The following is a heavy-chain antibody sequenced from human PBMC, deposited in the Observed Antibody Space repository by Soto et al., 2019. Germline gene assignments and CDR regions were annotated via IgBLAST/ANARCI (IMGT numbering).Heavy chain of an antibody. CDR3: ATATISPVSSAYHHYGMDV. CDR1: GGTFNNFA. D-gene: IGHD3-3*01. CDR2: IMPLFDTA. Sequence: QVQLVQSGAEVKKPGSSVKVSCQASGGTFNNFAFTWVRQAPGQGLEWLGGIMPLFDTANNAQRYQGRVMITADEFTSTVCMEMSSLRSDDTAVYYCATATISPVSSAYHHYGMDVWGQGTTVTVSS. J-gene: IGHJ6*02. V-gene: IGHV1-69*01.